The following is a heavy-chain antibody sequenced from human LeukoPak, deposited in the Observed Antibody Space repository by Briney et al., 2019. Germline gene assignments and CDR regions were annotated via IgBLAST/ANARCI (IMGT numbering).Heavy chain of an antibody. V-gene: IGHV4-30-4*01. CDR1: GGSISSGDYY. CDR3: AREAIVATITNFDY. D-gene: IGHD5-12*01. J-gene: IGHJ4*02. Sequence: SETLSLTRTVSGGSISSGDYYWSWIRQPPGKGLEWIGYIYYSGSTYYNPSLKSRVTISVDTSKNQFSLKLSSVTAADTAVYYCAREAIVATITNFDYWGQGTLVTVSS. CDR2: IYYSGST.